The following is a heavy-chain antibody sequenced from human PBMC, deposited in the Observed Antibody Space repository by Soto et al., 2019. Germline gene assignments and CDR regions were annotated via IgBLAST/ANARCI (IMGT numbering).Heavy chain of an antibody. D-gene: IGHD5-12*01. CDR1: GGSFSGYY. V-gene: IGHV4-34*01. J-gene: IGHJ4*02. Sequence: SETLSLTCAVYGGSFSGYYWSWIRQPPGKGLEWIGGINHSGSTNYNPSLKSRVTISVDTSKNQFSLKLSSVTAADTAVYYCARGPYSGYERASRSGVDYWGQGTLVTVSS. CDR3: ARGPYSGYERASRSGVDY. CDR2: INHSGST.